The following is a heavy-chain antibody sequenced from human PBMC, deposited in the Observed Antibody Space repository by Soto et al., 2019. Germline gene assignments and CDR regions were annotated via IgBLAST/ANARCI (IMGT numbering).Heavy chain of an antibody. CDR2: IIPIFGTA. CDR1: GGTFSSYA. Sequence: SVEVSCKASGGTFSSYAISWVRQAPGQGLEWMGGIIPIFGTANYAQKFQGRVTITADESTSTAYMELSSLRSEDTAVYYCARAGYCSGGSCYNDGGYAFDIWGQGTMVTVSS. CDR3: ARAGYCSGGSCYNDGGYAFDI. J-gene: IGHJ3*02. D-gene: IGHD2-15*01. V-gene: IGHV1-69*13.